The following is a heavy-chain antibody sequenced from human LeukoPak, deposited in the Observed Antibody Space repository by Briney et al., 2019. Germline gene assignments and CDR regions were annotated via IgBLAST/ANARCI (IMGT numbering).Heavy chain of an antibody. Sequence: ASVKVSCKASGYTFTGYYMHWVRQVPGQGLEWMGWINPNSGGTNYAQKFQGRVTMTRDTSISTAYMELSRLRSDDTAVYYCARADIVVVPAADFDYWGQGTLVTVSS. CDR2: INPNSGGT. J-gene: IGHJ4*02. CDR1: GYTFTGYY. V-gene: IGHV1-2*02. CDR3: ARADIVVVPAADFDY. D-gene: IGHD2-2*01.